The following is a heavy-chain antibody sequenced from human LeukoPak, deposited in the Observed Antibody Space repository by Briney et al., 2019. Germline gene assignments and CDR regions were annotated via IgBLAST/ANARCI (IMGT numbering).Heavy chain of an antibody. V-gene: IGHV4-59*01. Sequence: PSETLSLTCTVSGGSISTYYWSWIRQSPGKGLEWIGNIDYSGSTNYNPSLKSRVTISVDTSKNQFSLKLSSVTAAGTAVYYCAREAYYGRFFDYWGQGTLVTVSS. CDR3: AREAYYGRFFDY. D-gene: IGHD3-10*01. CDR2: IDYSGST. J-gene: IGHJ4*02. CDR1: GGSISTYY.